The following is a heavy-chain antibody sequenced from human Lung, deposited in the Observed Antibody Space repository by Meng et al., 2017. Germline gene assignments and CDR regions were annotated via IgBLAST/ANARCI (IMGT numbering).Heavy chain of an antibody. CDR2: INHSGST. Sequence: QVQLRRWGAGLLKPSETLSLTCVVSGGSFSDYYWSWIRQPPGKGLEWIGEINHSGSTNYNPSLENRATISVDTSQNNLSLKLSSVTAADSAVYYCARGPTTMAHDFDYWGQGTLVTVSS. CDR3: ARGPTTMAHDFDY. J-gene: IGHJ4*02. D-gene: IGHD4-11*01. V-gene: IGHV4-34*01. CDR1: GGSFSDYY.